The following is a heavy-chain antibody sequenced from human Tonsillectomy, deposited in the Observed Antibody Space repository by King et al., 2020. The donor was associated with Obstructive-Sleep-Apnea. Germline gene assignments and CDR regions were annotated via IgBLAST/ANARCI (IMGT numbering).Heavy chain of an antibody. J-gene: IGHJ4*02. CDR2: IYWDANK. CDR3: AHRSSGGPSGFDY. D-gene: IGHD6-19*01. CDR1: GFSLSTSGVG. V-gene: IGHV2-5*02. Sequence: TLKESGPTLVKPTQTLTLTCTFSGFSLSTSGVGVGWIRQPPGKARDRLALIYWDANKRYNPSLKSRLTITKDTSENQVVFTMTNMEPVDTATYYCAHRSSGGPSGFDYWGQGTLVTVSS.